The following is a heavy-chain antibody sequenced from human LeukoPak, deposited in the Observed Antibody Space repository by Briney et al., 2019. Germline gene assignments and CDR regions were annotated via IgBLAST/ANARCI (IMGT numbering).Heavy chain of an antibody. CDR1: GFTFSNYW. V-gene: IGHV3-7*01. CDR2: IKPDGSVG. D-gene: IGHD6-13*01. CDR3: TQNLVAAAGDH. Sequence: GGSLILSCAASGFTFSNYWMTWVRQAPGKGLEWVANIKPDGSVGYYVDSVRGRFIISRDNAGNSLYLQMNSLRVEDTAVYYCTQNLVAAAGDHWGQGTLLIVSS. J-gene: IGHJ4*02.